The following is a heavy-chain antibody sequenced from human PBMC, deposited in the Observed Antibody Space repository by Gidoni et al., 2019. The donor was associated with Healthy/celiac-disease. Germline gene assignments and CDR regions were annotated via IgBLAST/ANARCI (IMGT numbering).Heavy chain of an antibody. CDR2: ISGSGGST. CDR3: AKATSIVGATSMRGRTGGYFDY. Sequence: EVQLFESGGGLVQPGGSLIPYCAASGFTFSSYAMSWVRQAPGKGLEWGAAISGSGGSTYYADSVKGRFTISRDNSKNTLYLQMNSLRAEDTAVYYCAKATSIVGATSMRGRTGGYFDYWGQGTLVTVSS. V-gene: IGHV3-23*01. D-gene: IGHD1-26*01. CDR1: GFTFSSYA. J-gene: IGHJ4*02.